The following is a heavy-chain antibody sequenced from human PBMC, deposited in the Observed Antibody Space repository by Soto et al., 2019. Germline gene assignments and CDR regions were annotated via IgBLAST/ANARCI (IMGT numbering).Heavy chain of an antibody. CDR1: GFTFTSSA. J-gene: IGHJ6*02. Sequence: GASVKVSCKASGFTFTSSAVQWVRQARGQRLEWIGWIVVGSGNTNYAQKFRERVTITRDMSTSTAYMELSSLRSEDTAVYYCAAGRHYDFWSGYYGGDYYGMDVWGQGTTVTVSS. CDR3: AAGRHYDFWSGYYGGDYYGMDV. D-gene: IGHD3-3*01. CDR2: IVVGSGNT. V-gene: IGHV1-58*01.